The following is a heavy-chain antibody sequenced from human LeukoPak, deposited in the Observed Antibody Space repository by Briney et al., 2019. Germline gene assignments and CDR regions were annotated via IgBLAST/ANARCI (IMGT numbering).Heavy chain of an antibody. CDR1: GFTFSTHA. CDR2: ISGPGGTT. CDR3: AKDRYCSSTSCYPYYYYYMDV. J-gene: IGHJ6*03. Sequence: GGSLRLSCVVSGFTFSTHAMTWVRQAPGKGLERVSDISGPGGTTYYAASVKGRFTISRDNSKNTLYLQMNSLRAEDTAVYYCAKDRYCSSTSCYPYYYYYMDVWGKGTTVTVSS. V-gene: IGHV3-23*01. D-gene: IGHD2-2*01.